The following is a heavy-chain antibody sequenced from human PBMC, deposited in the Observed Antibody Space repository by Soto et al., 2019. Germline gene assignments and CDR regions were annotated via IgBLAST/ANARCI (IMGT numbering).Heavy chain of an antibody. J-gene: IGHJ4*02. V-gene: IGHV3-23*01. CDR2: ISGSGGST. Sequence: EVQLLESGGGLVQPGGSLRLSCAASGFSFETCAMSWVRQAPGKGLEWVLGISGSGGSTYYADSVKGRLTISRDNSKNTLYLEMNNLTADGTAIYYCAKGKTSGWYYFDFWGQGTLVTVSS. CDR1: GFSFETCA. D-gene: IGHD6-19*01. CDR3: AKGKTSGWYYFDF.